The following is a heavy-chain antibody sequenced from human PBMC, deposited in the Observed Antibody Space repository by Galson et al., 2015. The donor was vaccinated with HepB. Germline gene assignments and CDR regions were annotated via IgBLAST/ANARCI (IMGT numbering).Heavy chain of an antibody. CDR3: ARHFDRSGSPGDY. Sequence: QSGAEVKKPGESLKISCKGSGYSFTNYWIAWVRQMPGKGLEWMGIIYPGDSDTRYSPSFQGQVTISADKSISTAFLQWSSLKASDTAMYYCARHFDRSGSPGDYWGQGTLVTVSS. J-gene: IGHJ4*02. V-gene: IGHV5-51*01. D-gene: IGHD3-10*01. CDR2: IYPGDSDT. CDR1: GYSFTNYW.